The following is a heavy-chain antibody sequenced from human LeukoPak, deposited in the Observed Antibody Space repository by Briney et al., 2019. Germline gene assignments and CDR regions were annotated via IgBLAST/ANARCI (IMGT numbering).Heavy chain of an antibody. Sequence: GGSVRLSCAASGFTFSSYSMNWDRQAPGKGLEWVSYISSSSSTIHYADSVKGRFTISRDNAKNSLYLQTNSLRDEDTAVYYCARDLKDYWGQGALVAVSS. V-gene: IGHV3-48*02. J-gene: IGHJ4*02. CDR2: ISSSSSTI. CDR1: GFTFSSYS. CDR3: ARDLKDY. D-gene: IGHD3-9*01.